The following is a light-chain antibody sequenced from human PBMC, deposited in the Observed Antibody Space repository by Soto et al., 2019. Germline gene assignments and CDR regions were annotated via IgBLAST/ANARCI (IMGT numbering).Light chain of an antibody. CDR3: MQALQAPLT. Sequence: FVLTQSPLSLPATLGQPASISCRSSHSLLHSNGYNYLDWYLQKPGQSPQLLIYLGSNRASGVPDRFSGSGSGTDFTLKITRVEAEDVGFYYCMQALQAPLTFGQGTKVDVK. V-gene: IGKV2-28*01. J-gene: IGKJ1*01. CDR2: LGS. CDR1: HSLLHSNGYNY.